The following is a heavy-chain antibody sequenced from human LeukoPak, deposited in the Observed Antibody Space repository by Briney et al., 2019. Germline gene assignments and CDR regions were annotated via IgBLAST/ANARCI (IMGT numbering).Heavy chain of an antibody. CDR2: ISSDGNTK. V-gene: IGHV3-30*04. CDR3: AKSNPGDYTLHLIDH. CDR1: GFTFSNYA. Sequence: GRSLRLSCAASGFTFSNYALHWVRQAPGKGLEWVAVISSDGNTKYYVDSVKGRFTISRDNSKNTLYLQMNSLRPEDAALYYCAKSNPGDYTLHLIDHWGPETLVTVSS. J-gene: IGHJ4*02. D-gene: IGHD4-17*01.